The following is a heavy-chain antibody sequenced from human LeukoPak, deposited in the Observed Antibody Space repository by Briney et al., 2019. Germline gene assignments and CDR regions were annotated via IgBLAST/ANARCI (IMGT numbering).Heavy chain of an antibody. J-gene: IGHJ4*02. Sequence: PGGSLRLSCAASGFTFSSHWMTWVRQALGKGLEWVATIKQDGNEKHYVDSVKGRFTISRDNAKNSLYLQMNSLRAEDTAVYYCARSLYGSGSYDKGDGYFDYWGQGTLVTVSS. V-gene: IGHV3-7*01. CDR2: IKQDGNEK. CDR3: ARSLYGSGSYDKGDGYFDY. D-gene: IGHD3-10*01. CDR1: GFTFSSHW.